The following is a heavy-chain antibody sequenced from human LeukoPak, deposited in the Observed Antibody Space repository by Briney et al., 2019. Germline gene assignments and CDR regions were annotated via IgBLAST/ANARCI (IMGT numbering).Heavy chain of an antibody. Sequence: SETLSLTCAVYGGSFSSYYWSWIRQPAGKGLEWIGRIYTSGSTNYNPSLKSRVTMSVDTSKNQFSLKLSSVTAADTAVYYCARDSNTVYFDYWGQGTLVTVSS. J-gene: IGHJ4*02. CDR1: GGSFSSYY. CDR2: IYTSGST. CDR3: ARDSNTVYFDY. V-gene: IGHV4-4*07. D-gene: IGHD1-14*01.